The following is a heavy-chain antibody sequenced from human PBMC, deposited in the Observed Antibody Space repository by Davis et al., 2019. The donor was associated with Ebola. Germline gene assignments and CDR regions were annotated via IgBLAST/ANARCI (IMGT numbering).Heavy chain of an antibody. D-gene: IGHD3-3*01. CDR2: IYHSGST. CDR3: ARGNFWSGY. CDR1: GGSISSGGYS. V-gene: IGHV4-30-2*02. J-gene: IGHJ4*02. Sequence: LRLSCAVSGGSISSGGYSWSWIRQPPGKGLEWIGYIYHSGSTYYNPSLKSRVTISVDTSKNQFSLKLSSVTAADTAVYYCARGNFWSGYWGQGTLVTVSS.